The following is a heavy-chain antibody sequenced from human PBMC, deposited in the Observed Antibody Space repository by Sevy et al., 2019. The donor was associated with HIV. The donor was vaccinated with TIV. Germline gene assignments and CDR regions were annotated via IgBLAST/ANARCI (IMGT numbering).Heavy chain of an antibody. J-gene: IGHJ4*02. D-gene: IGHD6-13*01. CDR3: TRGGARHSSSWYDYFDY. V-gene: IGHV3-73*01. Sequence: GGSLRLSCAASGFTFSGSAMQWVRQASGKGLEWVGRIRSKGNSYATADAASVKGRFTISRDDSKNTVYLQMNSLKTEDTAVYYCTRGGARHSSSWYDYFDYWGQGTLVTVSS. CDR1: GFTFSGSA. CDR2: IRSKGNSYAT.